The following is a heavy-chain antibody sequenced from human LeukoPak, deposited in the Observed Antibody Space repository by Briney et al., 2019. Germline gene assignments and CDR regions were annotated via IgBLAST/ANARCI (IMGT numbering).Heavy chain of an antibody. CDR2: IYYSGST. J-gene: IGHJ4*02. CDR1: GGSTSSSSYY. Sequence: PSETLSLTCSVSGGSTSSSSYYWGWIRQPPGKGLEWIGSIYYSGSTYYNPSLKSRVTISVDTSKNQFSLKLSSVTAADTAVYYCARRGGYCSGGSCYSWGYWGQGTLVTVSS. V-gene: IGHV4-39*01. CDR3: ARRGGYCSGGSCYSWGY. D-gene: IGHD2-15*01.